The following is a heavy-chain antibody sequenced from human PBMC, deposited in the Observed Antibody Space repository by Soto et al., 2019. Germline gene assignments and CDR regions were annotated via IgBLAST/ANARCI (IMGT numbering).Heavy chain of an antibody. CDR1: GGSFSSISNHY. J-gene: IGHJ6*02. V-gene: IGHV4-61*01. CDR2: ISYSGST. D-gene: IGHD6-13*01. Sequence: SETLSLTCTFSGGSFSSISNHYCSWIRQPPGKGLEWIGYISYSGSTSYNPSLKSRLIISVDTSQNQVSLKLASVTAADTAVYYCTTADSSSAGEPLYYYYGMDVWGQGTTVTVSS. CDR3: TTADSSSAGEPLYYYYGMDV.